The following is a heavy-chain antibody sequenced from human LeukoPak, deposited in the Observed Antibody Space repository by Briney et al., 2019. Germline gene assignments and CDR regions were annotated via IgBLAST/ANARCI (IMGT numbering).Heavy chain of an antibody. J-gene: IGHJ4*02. CDR2: IRSDGSNK. CDR1: GFTFSSYG. D-gene: IGHD6-19*01. V-gene: IGHV3-30*02. CDR3: ARILDSAWGELGY. Sequence: GGSLRLSCAGSGFTFSSYGMHWVRQAPGKGLEWMAFIRSDGSNKYYADSVKGRFTISRDNSKNTLYLQMNSLRAENTAVYYCARILDSAWGELGYWGQGTLVTVSS.